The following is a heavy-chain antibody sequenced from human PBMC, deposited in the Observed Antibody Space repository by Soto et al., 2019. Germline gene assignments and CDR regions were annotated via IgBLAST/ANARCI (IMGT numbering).Heavy chain of an antibody. CDR2: IYYSGST. D-gene: IGHD3-3*01. Sequence: SETLSLTCTVSGGSISSYYWSWIRQPPGKGLEWIGYIYYSGSTNYNPSLKSRVTISVDTSKNQFSLKLSSVTAADTAVYYCARFYDFWSGPYYYYYGMDVWGQGTTVTVSS. J-gene: IGHJ6*01. V-gene: IGHV4-59*01. CDR1: GGSISSYY. CDR3: ARFYDFWSGPYYYYYGMDV.